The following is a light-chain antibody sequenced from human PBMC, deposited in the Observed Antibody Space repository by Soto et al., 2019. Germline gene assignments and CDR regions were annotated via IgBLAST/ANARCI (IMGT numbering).Light chain of an antibody. J-gene: IGKJ4*01. Sequence: EIVLTQSPGTLALSPGERATLSCRASQSVSSNYLAWYQQKPGQAPRLLICDASSRATGIPDRFSGSGSGSDFTLTISRLEPEDFAVYYCQQYATPPLTFGGGTKVEIK. CDR1: QSVSSNY. V-gene: IGKV3-20*01. CDR3: QQYATPPLT. CDR2: DAS.